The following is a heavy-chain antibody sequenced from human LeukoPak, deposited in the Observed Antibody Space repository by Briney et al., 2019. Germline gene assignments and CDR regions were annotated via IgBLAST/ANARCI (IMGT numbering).Heavy chain of an antibody. CDR2: IKQDGSEK. J-gene: IGHJ4*02. D-gene: IGHD5-12*01. CDR1: EFTFSTYW. Sequence: GGSLRLSCAASEFTFSTYWMSWVRQAPGKGLEWVADIKQDGSEKYYVHSVKGRFTISRQNAKNSLFLQMNSLRAEDTAVYYCARGPSGYHNTGGQGTLVTVSS. V-gene: IGHV3-7*01. CDR3: ARGPSGYHNT.